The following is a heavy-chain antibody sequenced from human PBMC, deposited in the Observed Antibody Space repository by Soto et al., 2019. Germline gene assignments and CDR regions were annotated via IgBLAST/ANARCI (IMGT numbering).Heavy chain of an antibody. J-gene: IGHJ6*03. CDR2: ISWNSGSI. V-gene: IGHV3-9*01. CDR1: GFTFDDYA. D-gene: IGHD1-1*01. CDR3: AKSVGWNDGYYYMDV. Sequence: EVQLVESGGGLVQPGRSLRLSCAASGFTFDDYAMHWVRQAPGKGLEWVSGISWNSGSIGYADSVKGRFTISRDNAKNSLYLQVNSLSPEDTALYYCAKSVGWNDGYYYMDVWGKGTTVTVSS.